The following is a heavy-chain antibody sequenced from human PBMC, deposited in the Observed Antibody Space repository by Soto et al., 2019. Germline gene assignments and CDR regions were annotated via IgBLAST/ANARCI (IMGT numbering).Heavy chain of an antibody. D-gene: IGHD2-2*01. J-gene: IGHJ6*03. CDR1: GFTFSNFA. CDR3: AKDTSSSPYYMDV. CDR2: ITGSTGTT. V-gene: IGHV3-23*01. Sequence: GGSLRLSWAASGFTFSNFAMSWVRHAPGKGLEWVSEITGSTGTTYYADSVKGRFIISRDNSKNTVHLQMNSLRAEDTAVYYCAKDTSSSPYYMDVWGKGTTVTVSS.